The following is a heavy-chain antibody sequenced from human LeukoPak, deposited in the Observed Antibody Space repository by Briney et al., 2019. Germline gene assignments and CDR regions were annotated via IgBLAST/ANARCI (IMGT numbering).Heavy chain of an antibody. V-gene: IGHV3-23*01. J-gene: IGHJ4*02. D-gene: IGHD5-24*01. CDR3: AKREARSFEF. CDR1: GFTFSSCV. Sequence: GGSLRLSCAASGFTFSSCVMSWVRQAPGKGLEWVSTFSGTSGNIYYVDSVKGRFTISRDNSKNTLYLQMNSLRAEDTALYYCAKREARSFEFWGQGTLVTVSS. CDR2: FSGTSGNI.